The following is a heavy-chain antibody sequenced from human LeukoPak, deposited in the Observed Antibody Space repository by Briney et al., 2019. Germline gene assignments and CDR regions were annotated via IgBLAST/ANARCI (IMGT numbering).Heavy chain of an antibody. Sequence: GGSLRLSCAASGFTFSSYAMSWVRQAPGKGLEWVSAISGSGGSTYYADSVKGRFTISRDNSKNTLYLQMNSLRAEDTAVYYCAKSGGSESLPTYYYDSSGYFLYWGQGTLVTVSS. CDR1: GFTFSSYA. CDR3: AKSGGSESLPTYYYDSSGYFLY. D-gene: IGHD3-22*01. CDR2: ISGSGGST. V-gene: IGHV3-23*01. J-gene: IGHJ4*02.